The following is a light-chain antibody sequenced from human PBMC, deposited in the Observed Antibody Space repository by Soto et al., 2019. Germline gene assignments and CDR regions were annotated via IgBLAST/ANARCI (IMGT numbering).Light chain of an antibody. CDR2: GNS. CDR3: RSYDSSLSGSYV. Sequence: QSVLTQPPSVSGAPGQRVTISCTGSSSNIGAGYDVHWYQQLPGTAPKLLIYGNSNRPSGVPDRLSGSKSGTSASLAITGLQAEDEADYYCRSYDSSLSGSYVFGTGTKVTVL. J-gene: IGLJ1*01. V-gene: IGLV1-40*01. CDR1: SSNIGAGYD.